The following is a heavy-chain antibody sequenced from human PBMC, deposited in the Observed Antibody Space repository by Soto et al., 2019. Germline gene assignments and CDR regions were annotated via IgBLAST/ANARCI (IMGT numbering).Heavy chain of an antibody. CDR2: IYHSGST. Sequence: SETLSLTCAVSGGSISSSNWWSWVRQPPGKGLEWIGEIYHSGSTNYNPSLKRRVTISVDKSKNQFSLKLSSVTAADTAVYYCARELGVYDYVWGSYRYPIDYWGQGTLVTVSS. CDR3: ARELGVYDYVWGSYRYPIDY. V-gene: IGHV4-4*02. D-gene: IGHD3-16*02. J-gene: IGHJ4*02. CDR1: GGSISSSNW.